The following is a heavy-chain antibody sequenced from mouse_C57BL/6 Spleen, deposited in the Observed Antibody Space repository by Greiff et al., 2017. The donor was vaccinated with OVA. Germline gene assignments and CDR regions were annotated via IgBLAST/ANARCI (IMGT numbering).Heavy chain of an antibody. CDR1: GYAFSSYW. CDR2: IYPGDGDT. CDR3: ARGGTVVAPDY. Sequence: VKLVESGAELVKPGASVKISCKASGYAFSSYWMNWVKQRPGKGLEWIGQIYPGDGDTNYNGKFKGKATLTADKSSSTAYMQLSSLTSEDSAVYFCARGGTVVAPDYWGQGTTLTVPS. D-gene: IGHD1-1*01. V-gene: IGHV1-80*01. J-gene: IGHJ2*01.